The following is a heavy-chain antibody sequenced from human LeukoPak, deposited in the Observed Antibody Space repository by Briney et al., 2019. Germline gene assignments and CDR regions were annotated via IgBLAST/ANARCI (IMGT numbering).Heavy chain of an antibody. D-gene: IGHD1-26*01. Sequence: GASVKVSCKASGYSFSYYGINWVRQAPGQGLEWMGWISTYNGNTNYAQKFQGRVTMTTDTSTSTAYMELRSLRSDDTAVYYCARERGGDSGSYRPTDYWGQGTLVTVSS. V-gene: IGHV1-18*01. CDR3: ARERGGDSGSYRPTDY. CDR1: GYSFSYYG. CDR2: ISTYNGNT. J-gene: IGHJ4*02.